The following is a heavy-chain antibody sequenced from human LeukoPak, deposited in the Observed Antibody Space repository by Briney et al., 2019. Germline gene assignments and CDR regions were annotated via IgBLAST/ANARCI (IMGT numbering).Heavy chain of an antibody. V-gene: IGHV4-39*07. Sequence: SGTLSLTCTVSGGSISSSSYYWGWIRQPPGKGLEWIGSIYYSGSTYYNPSLKSRVTISVDTSKNQFSLKLSSVTAADTAVYYCARVVRGYSGYEPKRRGGGLFDYWGQGTLVTVSS. CDR2: IYYSGST. D-gene: IGHD5-12*01. J-gene: IGHJ4*02. CDR3: ARVVRGYSGYEPKRRGGGLFDY. CDR1: GGSISSSSYY.